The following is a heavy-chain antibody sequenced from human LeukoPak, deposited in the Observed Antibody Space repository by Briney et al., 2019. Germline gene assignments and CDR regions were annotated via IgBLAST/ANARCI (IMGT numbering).Heavy chain of an antibody. D-gene: IGHD6-13*01. CDR2: ISAYNGIT. CDR3: ARDVAFYGSSWHNWFDP. CDR1: GYTFTNYG. V-gene: IGHV1-18*01. J-gene: IGHJ5*02. Sequence: ASVKVSCKASGYTFTNYGISWVRQAPGQGLEWMGRISAYNGITNYAQKFQGRVTMTTDTSTNTAYMELRSLGSDDTAVYYCARDVAFYGSSWHNWFDPWGQGILVTVSS.